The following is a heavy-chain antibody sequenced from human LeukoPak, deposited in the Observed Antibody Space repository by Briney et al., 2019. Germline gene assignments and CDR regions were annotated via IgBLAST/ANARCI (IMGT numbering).Heavy chain of an antibody. Sequence: GGSLRLSCAASGFTVSSNYMSWVRQAPGKGLEWVSVIYSGGSTYYADSVKGRFTISRDNSKNTLYLQMNSPRAEDTAVYYCARDHPPPYYDILTGYYGYYYYGMDVWGQGTTVTVSS. CDR2: IYSGGST. CDR1: GFTVSSNY. V-gene: IGHV3-66*01. CDR3: ARDHPPPYYDILTGYYGYYYYGMDV. J-gene: IGHJ6*02. D-gene: IGHD3-9*01.